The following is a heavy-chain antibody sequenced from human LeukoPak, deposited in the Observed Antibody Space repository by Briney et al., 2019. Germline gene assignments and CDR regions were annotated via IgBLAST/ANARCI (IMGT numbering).Heavy chain of an antibody. D-gene: IGHD2-15*01. V-gene: IGHV3-64*01. CDR2: INTYGGST. CDR1: GFMFSTYA. Sequence: PGGSLRLSCEVSGFMFSTYAMHWVRQAPGKGPEFVSGINTYGGSTHYAKSVKGRFTISGDNSKNTLYLQMGSLRAEDTAVYYCARGRSAAEYDAFDIWGQGTLVTVSS. CDR3: ARGRSAAEYDAFDI. J-gene: IGHJ3*02.